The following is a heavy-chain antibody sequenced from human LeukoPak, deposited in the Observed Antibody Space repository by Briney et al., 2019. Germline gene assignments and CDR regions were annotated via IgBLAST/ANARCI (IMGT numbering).Heavy chain of an antibody. CDR2: ISGDNGYT. J-gene: IGHJ6*02. CDR1: GYTFTSFG. V-gene: IGHV1-18*01. D-gene: IGHD2-2*01. Sequence: GASVKVSCKASGYTFTSFGISWPRQAPGQGLEWMGWISGDNGYTNYAQNLQGRVTMTTDTSASTAYMELSSLRSEDTAVYYCASSYCSSTSCYPYYYYGMDVWGQGTTVTVSS. CDR3: ASSYCSSTSCYPYYYYGMDV.